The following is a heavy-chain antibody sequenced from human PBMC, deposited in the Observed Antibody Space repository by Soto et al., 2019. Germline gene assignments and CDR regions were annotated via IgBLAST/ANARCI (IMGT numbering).Heavy chain of an antibody. V-gene: IGHV1-46*01. CDR2: INPSGGST. J-gene: IGHJ6*02. CDR1: GYTFTSYY. CDR3: ARPHSGYDKYYYYGMDV. Sequence: GASVKVSCKASGYTFTSYYMHWVRQAPGQGLEWMGIINPSGGSTSYAQKFQGRVTMTRDTSTSTVYLELSSLRSEDTAVYYCARPHSGYDKYYYYGMDVWGQGTTVTVS. D-gene: IGHD5-12*01.